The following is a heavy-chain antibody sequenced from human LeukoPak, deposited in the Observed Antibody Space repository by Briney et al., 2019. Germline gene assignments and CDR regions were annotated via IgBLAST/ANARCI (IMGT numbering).Heavy chain of an antibody. V-gene: IGHV1-18*01. CDR1: GYIFSNYG. Sequence: GASVKVPCKASGYIFSNYGITWVRQAPGHGLEWMGWISGHSGNTNYAQKFQDRATMTTDTSTSTAYMELRSLRSDDTAVYYCARDFAWGSGGAPIDDNWLDPWGQGILVTVSS. CDR3: ARDFAWGSGGAPIDDNWLDP. CDR2: ISGHSGNT. D-gene: IGHD7-27*01. J-gene: IGHJ5*02.